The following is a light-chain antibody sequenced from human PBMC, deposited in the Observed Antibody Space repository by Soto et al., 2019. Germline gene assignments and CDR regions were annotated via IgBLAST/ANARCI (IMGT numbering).Light chain of an antibody. CDR1: SSDVGGYNY. J-gene: IGLJ1*01. Sequence: QSALTQPRSVSGSPGQSVTISCTGTSSDVGGYNYVSWYQQHPGKAPKVMIYDVSERPSGVPDRFSGSKSGNTASLTISGLQAEDDADYYCCSYAGSPTYVFGTGTKLTVL. CDR3: CSYAGSPTYV. CDR2: DVS. V-gene: IGLV2-11*01.